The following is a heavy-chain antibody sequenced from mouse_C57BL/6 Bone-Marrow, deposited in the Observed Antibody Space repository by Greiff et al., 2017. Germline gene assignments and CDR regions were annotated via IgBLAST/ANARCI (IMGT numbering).Heavy chain of an antibody. CDR3: ARRGARGSYYAMDY. Sequence: QVHVKQPGTELVKPGASVKLSCKASGYTFTSYWMHWVKQRPGQGLEWIGNINPSNGGTNYNEKFKSKATLTVDKSSSTAYMQLSSLTSEDSAVYYCARRGARGSYYAMDYWGQGTSVTVSS. J-gene: IGHJ4*01. CDR2: INPSNGGT. V-gene: IGHV1-53*01. CDR1: GYTFTSYW. D-gene: IGHD3-1*01.